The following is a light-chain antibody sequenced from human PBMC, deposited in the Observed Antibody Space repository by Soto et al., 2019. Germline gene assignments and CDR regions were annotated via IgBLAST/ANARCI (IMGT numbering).Light chain of an antibody. J-gene: IGLJ1*01. CDR3: AAWDDSLNGHV. CDR1: TSSIGSNT. Sequence: QAVVTQPPSASGTPGQRVTISCSGTTSSIGSNTVNWYQQFPGTAPKLLIYSNNQRPSGVPDRFSGSLSGTSASLAISGLQSEDEADFYCAAWDDSLNGHVFGTGTKLTVL. CDR2: SNN. V-gene: IGLV1-44*01.